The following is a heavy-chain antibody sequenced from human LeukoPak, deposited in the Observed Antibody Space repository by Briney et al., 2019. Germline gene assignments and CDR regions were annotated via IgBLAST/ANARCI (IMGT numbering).Heavy chain of an antibody. V-gene: IGHV1-69*13. D-gene: IGHD5-12*01. J-gene: IGHJ6*04. Sequence: SVKVSCKASGGTFSSYAISWVRQAPGQGLEWKGGIIPIFGTANYAQKFQGRVTITADESTSTAYMELSSLRSEDTAVYYCARSGIVATIGEDYYYYGMDVWGKGTTVTVSS. CDR2: IIPIFGTA. CDR3: ARSGIVATIGEDYYYYGMDV. CDR1: GGTFSSYA.